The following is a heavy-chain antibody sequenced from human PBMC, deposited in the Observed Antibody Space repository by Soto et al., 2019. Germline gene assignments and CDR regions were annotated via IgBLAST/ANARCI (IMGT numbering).Heavy chain of an antibody. CDR2: INPSGGST. D-gene: IGHD3-22*01. V-gene: IGHV1-46*01. Sequence: ASVKVSCKASGYTFTSYYMHWVRQAPGQGLEWMGIINPSGGSTSYAQKFQGRVTMTRDTSTSTVYMELSSLRSEDTAVYYCARGGPGYYDSSGYYRTQNYYGMDVWGQGTTVTVSS. CDR3: ARGGPGYYDSSGYYRTQNYYGMDV. J-gene: IGHJ6*02. CDR1: GYTFTSYY.